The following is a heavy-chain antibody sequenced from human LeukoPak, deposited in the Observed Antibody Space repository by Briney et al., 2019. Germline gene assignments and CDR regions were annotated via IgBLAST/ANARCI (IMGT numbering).Heavy chain of an antibody. Sequence: SVKVSCKASGGTFSSYAISWVRQAPGQGLEWMGGIIPIFGTANYAQKFRGRVTITADESTSTAYMELSSLRSEDTAVYYCARGSGSYYHDAFDIWGQGTMVTVSS. CDR1: GGTFSSYA. CDR2: IIPIFGTA. V-gene: IGHV1-69*01. CDR3: ARGSGSYYHDAFDI. J-gene: IGHJ3*02. D-gene: IGHD3-10*01.